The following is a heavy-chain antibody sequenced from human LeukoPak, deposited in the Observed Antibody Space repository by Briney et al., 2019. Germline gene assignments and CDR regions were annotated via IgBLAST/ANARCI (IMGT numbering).Heavy chain of an antibody. Sequence: PSETLSLTCAVSGYYISSGYYWGCVRKPPGNGLESIGSIYHSGSTYYNPSLKSRVTISVDTSKNQFSLKLSSVTAADTAVYYCARSTSYYDFWSGYSSFDYWGQGTLVTVSS. J-gene: IGHJ4*02. V-gene: IGHV4-38-2*01. CDR3: ARSTSYYDFWSGYSSFDY. CDR2: IYHSGST. D-gene: IGHD3-3*01. CDR1: GYYISSGYY.